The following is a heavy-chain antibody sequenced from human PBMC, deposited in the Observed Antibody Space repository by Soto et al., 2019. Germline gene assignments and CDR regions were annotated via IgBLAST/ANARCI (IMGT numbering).Heavy chain of an antibody. CDR3: ARDPDSSGWYNWFDP. V-gene: IGHV3-48*01. J-gene: IGHJ5*02. CDR1: GFTFSSYS. CDR2: ISSIGSSI. D-gene: IGHD6-19*01. Sequence: GGSLRLSCAASGFTFSSYSMNWVRQAPGKGLEWVSYISSIGSSIYYADSVKGRFTISRDNAKNSLYLQMNSLRAEDTAVYYCARDPDSSGWYNWFDPWGQGTLVTVSS.